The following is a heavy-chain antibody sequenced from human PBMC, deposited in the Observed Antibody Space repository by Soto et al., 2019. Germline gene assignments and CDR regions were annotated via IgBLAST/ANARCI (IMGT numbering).Heavy chain of an antibody. CDR2: IIPKFGTT. CDR3: AREVDPYYGGNSLSLDY. V-gene: IGHV1-69*13. Sequence: QVQLVQSGAEVKKPGSSVKVSCKASGGTFSTYGINWVRLAPGQGLEWMGWIIPKFGTTKNAQKFQGRVTRTADESKNTAYMELKYLRSEDTAVYFCAREVDPYYGGNSLSLDYWGQGTLVTVSS. CDR1: GGTFSTYG. D-gene: IGHD4-17*01. J-gene: IGHJ4*02.